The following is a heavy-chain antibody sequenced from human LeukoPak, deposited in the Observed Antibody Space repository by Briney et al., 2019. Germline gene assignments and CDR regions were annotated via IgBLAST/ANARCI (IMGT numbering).Heavy chain of an antibody. CDR2: INHSGST. CDR3: ARKTYYDFWSGYYRSFDP. Sequence: SETLSLTCAVYGGSFSGYYWSWIRQPPGKGLEWIGEINHSGSTNYNPSLKSRVTISVDTSKNQFSLKLSSVTAADTAVYYCARKTYYDFWSGYYRSFDPWGRGTLVTVSS. J-gene: IGHJ5*02. D-gene: IGHD3-3*01. CDR1: GGSFSGYY. V-gene: IGHV4-34*01.